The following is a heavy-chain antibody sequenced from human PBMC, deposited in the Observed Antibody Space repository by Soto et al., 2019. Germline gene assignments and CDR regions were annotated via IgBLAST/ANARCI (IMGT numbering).Heavy chain of an antibody. D-gene: IGHD2-2*01. J-gene: IGHJ4*02. CDR1: DLRFTSHG. CDR2: ISLCNGNT. V-gene: IGHV1-18*04. CDR3: AIYHLELFRFDY. Sequence: DSGKDCFKASDLRFTSHGVSLVRQAPGQGLEWMGWISLCNGNTNYAQQFQGRVTMTTDTSTSTAYMELRSLRSYDTAMYFCAIYHLELFRFDYWGQGTLVTVSS.